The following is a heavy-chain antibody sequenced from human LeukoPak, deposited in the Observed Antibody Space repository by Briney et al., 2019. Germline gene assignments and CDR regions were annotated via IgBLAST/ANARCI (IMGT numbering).Heavy chain of an antibody. CDR3: AKELD. CDR2: ISGNSMST. CDR1: GFTFDTYA. J-gene: IGHJ4*02. Sequence: SGGSLRPSCAASGFTFDTYAMNWVRQAPGKGLEWVSGISGNSMSTYYADSVKGRFTISRDNSKKTLYLQMDSLRAEDTAVYYCAKELDWGQGTLVTVSS. V-gene: IGHV3-23*01.